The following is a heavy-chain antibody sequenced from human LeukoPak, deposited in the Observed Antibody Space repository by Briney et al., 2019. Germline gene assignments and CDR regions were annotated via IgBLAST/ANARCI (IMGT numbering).Heavy chain of an antibody. CDR1: GGSISSHY. D-gene: IGHD3-10*01. V-gene: IGHV4-59*11. J-gene: IGHJ3*02. Sequence: SETLSLTCTVSGGSISSHYWSWIRQPPGKGLERIGYIYYSGSTNYNPSLKSRVTISVDTSKNQFSLKLSSVTAADTAVYYCARRVLTMVRGVIDAFDIWGQGTMVTVSS. CDR3: ARRVLTMVRGVIDAFDI. CDR2: IYYSGST.